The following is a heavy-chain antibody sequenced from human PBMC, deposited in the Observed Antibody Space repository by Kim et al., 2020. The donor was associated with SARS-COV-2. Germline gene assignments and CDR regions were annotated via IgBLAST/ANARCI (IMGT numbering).Heavy chain of an antibody. CDR2: IYYSGST. J-gene: IGHJ4*02. Sequence: SETLSLTCTVSGGSISSYYWSWIRQPPGKGLEWIGYIYYSGSTNYNPSLKSRVTISVDTSKNQFSLKLSSVTAADTAVYYCARYSGWYSPFDYWGQGTLVTVSS. D-gene: IGHD6-19*01. CDR1: GGSISSYY. V-gene: IGHV4-59*13. CDR3: ARYSGWYSPFDY.